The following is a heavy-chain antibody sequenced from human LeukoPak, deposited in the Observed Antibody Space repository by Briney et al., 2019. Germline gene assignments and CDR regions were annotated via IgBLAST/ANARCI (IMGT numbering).Heavy chain of an antibody. J-gene: IGHJ4*02. CDR1: GFTVSSNY. V-gene: IGHV3-53*04. Sequence: GSLRLSCAASGFTVSSNYMSWVRQAPGKGLEWVSVIYSGGSTYYADSVEGRFTISRHNSKNTLYLQMNSLRAEDTAVYYCARDGEYCSSTSRYEVDYWGQGTLVTVSS. CDR2: IYSGGST. D-gene: IGHD2-2*01. CDR3: ARDGEYCSSTSRYEVDY.